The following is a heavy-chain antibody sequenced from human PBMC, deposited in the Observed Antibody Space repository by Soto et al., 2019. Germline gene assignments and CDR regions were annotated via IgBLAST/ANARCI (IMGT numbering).Heavy chain of an antibody. J-gene: IGHJ6*02. CDR2: IMPIFRTP. CDR1: GGTFSNSA. Sequence: QVHLEQSGPEVKKPGSSVKVSCKASGGTFSNSAFSWVRQAPGQGLEWMGGIMPIFRTPDYAQKFQGRVTITADESTSTAYMELSGLRSDDTAVYYCAIDKDRLPLGGNYYYILDVWGQGTTVTVSS. CDR3: AIDKDRLPLGGNYYYILDV. D-gene: IGHD5-12*01. V-gene: IGHV1-69*12.